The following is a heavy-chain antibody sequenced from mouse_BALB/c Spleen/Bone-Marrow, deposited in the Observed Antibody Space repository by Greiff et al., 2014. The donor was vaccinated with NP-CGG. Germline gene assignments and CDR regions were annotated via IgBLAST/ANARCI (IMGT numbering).Heavy chain of an antibody. J-gene: IGHJ4*01. D-gene: IGHD2-13*01. CDR3: TRSYGGYLYALDY. Sequence: QVQLQQSGAELVRPGASVKLSCKASGYTFTSYWINWVKQRPGQGLEWIGNIYPSDSYTNYNQKFRDKAALTVDISSSAAYMQLSSPTSEDSAVYYCTRSYGGYLYALDYWGQGTSVTVSS. CDR2: IYPSDSYT. V-gene: IGHV1-69*02. CDR1: GYTFTSYW.